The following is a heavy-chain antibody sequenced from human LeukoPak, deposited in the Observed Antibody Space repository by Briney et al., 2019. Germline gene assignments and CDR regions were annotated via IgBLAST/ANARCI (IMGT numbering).Heavy chain of an antibody. CDR3: AKDQGAYCSSTSCLVFDY. V-gene: IGHV3-30*18. CDR2: ISYDGGNK. Sequence: GRSLRLSCAASGFTFSSYGMHWVRQAPGKGLEWVAVISYDGGNKYYADSVKGRFTISRDNSKNTLYLQMNSLRAEDTAVYYCAKDQGAYCSSTSCLVFDYWGQGTLVTVSS. J-gene: IGHJ4*02. D-gene: IGHD2-2*01. CDR1: GFTFSSYG.